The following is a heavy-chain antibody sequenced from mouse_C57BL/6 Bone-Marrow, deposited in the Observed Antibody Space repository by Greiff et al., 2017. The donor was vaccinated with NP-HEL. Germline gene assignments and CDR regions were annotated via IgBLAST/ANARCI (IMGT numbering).Heavy chain of an antibody. D-gene: IGHD1-1*01. CDR1: GFTFSSYA. Sequence: EVMLVESGGGLVKPGGSLKLSCAASGFTFSSYAMSWVRQTPEKRLEWVATISDGGSYTYYPDNVKGRFTISRDNAKNNLYLQMSHLKSEDTAMYYCARNFPDYGSSLFAYWGQGTLVTVSA. CDR3: ARNFPDYGSSLFAY. V-gene: IGHV5-4*03. CDR2: ISDGGSYT. J-gene: IGHJ3*01.